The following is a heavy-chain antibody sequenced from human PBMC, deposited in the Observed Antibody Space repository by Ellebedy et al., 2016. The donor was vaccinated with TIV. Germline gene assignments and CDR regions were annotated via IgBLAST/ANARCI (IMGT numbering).Heavy chain of an antibody. Sequence: SLKISXAGSGFTFDDYAMYWVRQAPGKGLEWVSGISWNSVYTGYADSVKGRFTISRDNAKNSLYLHMNSLRTEDTALYYCAKGPTARYYCDYWGQGILVTVSS. CDR2: ISWNSVYT. J-gene: IGHJ4*02. CDR1: GFTFDDYA. V-gene: IGHV3-9*01. CDR3: AKGPTARYYCDY.